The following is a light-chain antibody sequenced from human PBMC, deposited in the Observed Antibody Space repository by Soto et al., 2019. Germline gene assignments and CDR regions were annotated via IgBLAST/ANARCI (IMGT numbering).Light chain of an antibody. CDR1: QSVTSSH. V-gene: IGKV3-20*01. J-gene: IGKJ3*01. CDR2: GAS. CDR3: QQYGSSLFT. Sequence: EIVLTQTPGTLSLSPGERATLSCRASQSVTSSHLAWYQQKPGQAPRLLIYGASIRATGIPERFSGGGSGTDFTLTITRLEPEDFAVYYCQQYGSSLFTFGPGTKVDIK.